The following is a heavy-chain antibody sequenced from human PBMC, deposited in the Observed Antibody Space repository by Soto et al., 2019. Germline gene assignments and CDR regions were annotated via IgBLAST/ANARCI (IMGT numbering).Heavy chain of an antibody. CDR1: GFTFISYE. Sequence: GGSLRLSCAASGFTFISYEMNWGRQAPGKGLEWVSYISSSGSTRYYADSVKGRFTISRDNAKNSLYLQMNSLRAEDTADYSCERDSLVLMMAVYYGMDLWGHGTPVTLSS. CDR2: ISSSGSTR. CDR3: ERDSLVLMMAVYYGMDL. J-gene: IGHJ6*02. V-gene: IGHV3-48*03. D-gene: IGHD2-8*01.